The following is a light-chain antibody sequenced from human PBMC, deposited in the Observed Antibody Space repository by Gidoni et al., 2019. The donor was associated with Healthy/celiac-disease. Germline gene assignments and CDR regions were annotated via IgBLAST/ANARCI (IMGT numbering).Light chain of an antibody. J-gene: IGKJ3*01. V-gene: IGKV3-20*01. Sequence: ELVLTQSPATLSLSPGERATLSCRASPSVSSSYLAWYQQKPGQAPRLIIYGASSRATGIPDRLSGSGSGTDFTLTSSRLETEDFAVYYCQQYGSSPPVTFGPGTKVEIK. CDR2: GAS. CDR1: PSVSSSY. CDR3: QQYGSSPPVT.